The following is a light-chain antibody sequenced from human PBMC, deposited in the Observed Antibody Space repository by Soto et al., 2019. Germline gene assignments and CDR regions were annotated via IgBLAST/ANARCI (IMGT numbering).Light chain of an antibody. CDR2: EVT. CDR3: CSYAGNTLVV. CDR1: SGDIGGYNY. Sequence: QSVLTQPASVSGSPGQSITISCTGTSGDIGGYNYVSWYQQHPGKAPKLLISEVTNRPSGVSNRFSGSKSGNTASLTISGLQAEDEADYYCCSYAGNTLVVFGGGTKLTVL. J-gene: IGLJ2*01. V-gene: IGLV2-14*01.